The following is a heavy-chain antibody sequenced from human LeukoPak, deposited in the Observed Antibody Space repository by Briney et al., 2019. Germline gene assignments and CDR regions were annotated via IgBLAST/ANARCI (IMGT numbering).Heavy chain of an antibody. CDR3: ARQTGSGLFILP. CDR1: GVSISSSNSY. D-gene: IGHD3/OR15-3a*01. Sequence: SETLSLTCTVSGVSISSSNSYWGWIRQPPGKGLEWIGSIYYSGNTYYNASLKSQVSISIDTSKNQFSLRLTSVTAADTVVYYCARQTGSGLFILPGGQGTLVTVSS. J-gene: IGHJ4*02. CDR2: IYYSGNT. V-gene: IGHV4-39*01.